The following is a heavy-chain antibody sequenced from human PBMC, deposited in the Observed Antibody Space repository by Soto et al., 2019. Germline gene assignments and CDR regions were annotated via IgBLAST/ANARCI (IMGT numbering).Heavy chain of an antibody. V-gene: IGHV3-48*02. D-gene: IGHD3-16*01. J-gene: IGHJ4*02. CDR2: ISPDSARV. Sequence: EVQLVGSGGGLVQPGGYLRLSCVASGFRFDRYAMNWVRQAPGKGLEWLSWISPDSARVEYADSVTGQFTMSRDDAKNLLNLQMNSLKDDDTAVYYGARDHRWAFDYWGQGTPVTVTS. CDR1: GFRFDRYA. CDR3: ARDHRWAFDY.